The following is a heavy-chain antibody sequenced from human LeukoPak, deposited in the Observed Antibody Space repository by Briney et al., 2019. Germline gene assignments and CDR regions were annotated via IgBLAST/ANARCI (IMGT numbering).Heavy chain of an antibody. V-gene: IGHV3-48*01. J-gene: IGHJ4*02. Sequence: GGSLRLSCEGSGFSLSAYNMNWVRQAPGKGLESVSYISSSSATIFYADSVKGRFTISRDNSKNTLYLQMNSLRAEDTAVYYCARAGESGSYYTLLFDYWGQGTLVTVSS. CDR1: GFSLSAYN. CDR2: ISSSSATI. D-gene: IGHD3-10*01. CDR3: ARAGESGSYYTLLFDY.